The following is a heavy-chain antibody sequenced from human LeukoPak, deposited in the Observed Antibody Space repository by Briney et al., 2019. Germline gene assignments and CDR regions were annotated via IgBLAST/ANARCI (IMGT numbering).Heavy chain of an antibody. CDR1: GYTFTGYY. V-gene: IGHV1-2*02. D-gene: IGHD3-16*02. Sequence: ASVKVSCKASGYTFTGYYMHWVRQAPGQGLEWMGWINPNSGGTNYAQTFQGRVTMTRDPSISTAYMELSRLRSDDTAVYYCARVTGGGGVIVLDYWGQGTLVTVSS. J-gene: IGHJ4*02. CDR2: INPNSGGT. CDR3: ARVTGGGGVIVLDY.